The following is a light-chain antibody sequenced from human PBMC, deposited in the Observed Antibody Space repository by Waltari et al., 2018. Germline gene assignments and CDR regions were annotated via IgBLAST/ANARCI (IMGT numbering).Light chain of an antibody. Sequence: DIQMTQSPSTLSASVGDRCTITCRASQSISTWLAWYQQKPGKAPKLLIYKASSLESGGPSRFSGSGSGTEFTLTISSLQPGDFATYYCQQYNTYATFGQGTKLEI. CDR3: QQYNTYAT. CDR2: KAS. J-gene: IGKJ2*01. V-gene: IGKV1-5*03. CDR1: QSISTW.